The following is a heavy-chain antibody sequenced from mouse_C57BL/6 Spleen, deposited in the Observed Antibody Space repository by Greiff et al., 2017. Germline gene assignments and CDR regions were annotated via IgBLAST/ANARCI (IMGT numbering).Heavy chain of an antibody. CDR2: INPSTGGT. CDR3: AREGY. J-gene: IGHJ2*01. Sequence: VQLQQSGPELVKPGASVKISCKASGYSFTGYYMNWVKQSPEKSLEWIGEINPSTGGTTYNQKFKAKATLTVDKSSSTAYMQLKGLTSEDSAVYYCAREGYWGQGTTLTVSS. V-gene: IGHV1-42*01. CDR1: GYSFTGYY.